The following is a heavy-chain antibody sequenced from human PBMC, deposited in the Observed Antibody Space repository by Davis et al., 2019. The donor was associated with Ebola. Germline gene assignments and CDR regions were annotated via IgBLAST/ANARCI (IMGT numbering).Heavy chain of an antibody. D-gene: IGHD4-23*01. CDR3: ARDYGGSSGFDS. Sequence: SGPTLVKPTQTLTLTCDFTGFSLRIYGEGVGWIRQAPGKALEWLALIYVNDHKVYNPSLKSRLTITSDTPKNRVDLTMTNMDPVDTATYYCARDYGGSSGFDSWGPGILVTVSS. CDR1: GFSLRIYGEG. V-gene: IGHV2-5*01. J-gene: IGHJ4*02. CDR2: IYVNDHK.